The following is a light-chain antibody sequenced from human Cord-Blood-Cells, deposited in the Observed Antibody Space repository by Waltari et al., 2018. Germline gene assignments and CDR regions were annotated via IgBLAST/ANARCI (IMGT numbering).Light chain of an antibody. CDR1: SSTIGSNY. Sequence: QSVLTQPPSASGTPGQRVTTSCSGSSSTIGSNYVYWYQQLPGTAPKLLTYRNNQRPSGVPDRFSGSKSGTSASLAISGLRSDDEADYYCAAWDDSLSGVVFGGGTKLTVL. CDR2: RNN. J-gene: IGLJ2*01. V-gene: IGLV1-47*01. CDR3: AAWDDSLSGVV.